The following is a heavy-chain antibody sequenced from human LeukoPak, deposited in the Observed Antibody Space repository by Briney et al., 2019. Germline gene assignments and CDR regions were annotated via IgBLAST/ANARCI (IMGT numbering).Heavy chain of an antibody. CDR1: GFTFSNYG. V-gene: IGHV3-21*01. CDR2: ISISSDI. Sequence: GGSLRLSCAASGFTFSNYGMNWVRQAPGKGLEWVSSISISSDIYYADSVKGRFTISRDNAKNSLYLQMNSLRAEDTAVYYCGQDYWGQGTLVAVSP. CDR3: GQDY. J-gene: IGHJ4*02.